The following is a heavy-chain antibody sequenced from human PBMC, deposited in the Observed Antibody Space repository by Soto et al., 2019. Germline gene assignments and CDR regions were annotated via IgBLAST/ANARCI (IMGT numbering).Heavy chain of an antibody. J-gene: IGHJ4*02. CDR2: IYHSGST. V-gene: IGHV4-30-2*01. Sequence: QLQLQESGSGLVKPSQTLSLTCAVSGGSISSGGYSWSWIRQPPGKGREWIGYIYHSGSTYYNPSLKSRLTISVDRSKNQFSLKLSSVTAADTAVYYCASGDYGDYGLDYWGQGTLVTVSS. D-gene: IGHD4-17*01. CDR3: ASGDYGDYGLDY. CDR1: GGSISSGGYS.